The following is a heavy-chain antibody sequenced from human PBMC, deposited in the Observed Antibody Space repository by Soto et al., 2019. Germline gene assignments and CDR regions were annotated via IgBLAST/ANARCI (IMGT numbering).Heavy chain of an antibody. CDR3: AKGRDYGGNYRDY. CDR2: ISGSGGTTYT. CDR1: GFTFSSYA. J-gene: IGHJ4*02. D-gene: IGHD4-17*01. V-gene: IGHV3-23*01. Sequence: EVQLLESGGGLVQPGGSLRLSCAASGFTFSSYAMSWVRQAPGKGLEWVSAISGSGGTTYTYYADSVKGRFTISRDNSQNILYLHMNSLRAEDTAVYYCAKGRDYGGNYRDYWGQGTLVTVSS.